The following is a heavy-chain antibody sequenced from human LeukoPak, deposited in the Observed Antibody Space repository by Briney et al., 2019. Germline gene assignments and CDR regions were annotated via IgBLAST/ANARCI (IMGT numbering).Heavy chain of an antibody. CDR1: GYTFTSYG. V-gene: IGHV1-18*01. CDR3: ARPYYYDSSGHWSNDAFDI. CDR2: ISAYNGNT. Sequence: ASVKVSCKASGYTFTSYGISWVRQAPGQGLEWMGWISAYNGNTNYAQKLQGRVTMTTDTSTSTAYMELRSLRSDDTAVYYCARPYYYDSSGHWSNDAFDIWGQGTMVTVSS. D-gene: IGHD3-22*01. J-gene: IGHJ3*02.